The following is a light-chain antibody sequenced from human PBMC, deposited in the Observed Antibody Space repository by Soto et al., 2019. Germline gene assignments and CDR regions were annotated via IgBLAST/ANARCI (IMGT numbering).Light chain of an antibody. CDR1: QSVNSY. J-gene: IGKJ2*01. CDR3: QLYDSYSYT. Sequence: EIVLTQSPATLSVSPGDRATLSCRASQSVNSYLAWYQQKPGQAPRLLIYDASTRATGIPARFSGSGSGTEFTLTISSLQSEDFATYYCQLYDSYSYTFGQGTKLEIK. V-gene: IGKV3-15*01. CDR2: DAS.